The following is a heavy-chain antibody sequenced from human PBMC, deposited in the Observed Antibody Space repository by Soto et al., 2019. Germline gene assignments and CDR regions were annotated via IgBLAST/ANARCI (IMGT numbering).Heavy chain of an antibody. D-gene: IGHD3-22*01. CDR1: GFSLSTSGVG. J-gene: IGHJ3*02. V-gene: IGHV2-5*01. CDR3: AHRRGDSTGYYYPPDAFAI. Sequence: GSGPTLVNPTQTLTLTCTFSGFSLSTSGVGVGWIRQPPGKALEWLALIYWNDDKRYSPSLKSRLTITKDTSKNQVVLTMTNMDPVDTATYYCAHRRGDSTGYYYPPDAFAIWGQGTMVTV. CDR2: IYWNDDK.